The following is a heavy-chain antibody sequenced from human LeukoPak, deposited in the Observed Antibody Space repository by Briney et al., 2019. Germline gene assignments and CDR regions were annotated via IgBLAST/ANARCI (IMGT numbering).Heavy chain of an antibody. CDR3: ARVFGYWAFDI. Sequence: GGSLRLSCAASGFTFSGYAMTWVRQPPGKGLEWVSGITGSGASTHYADSVKSRCTISRDNSKNTLYLQMNSLRAEDTAVYYCARVFGYWAFDIWGQGTMVTVSS. V-gene: IGHV3-23*01. D-gene: IGHD2-8*02. J-gene: IGHJ3*02. CDR1: GFTFSGYA. CDR2: ITGSGAST.